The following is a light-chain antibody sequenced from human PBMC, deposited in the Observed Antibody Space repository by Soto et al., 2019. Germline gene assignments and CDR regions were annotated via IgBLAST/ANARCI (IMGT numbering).Light chain of an antibody. V-gene: IGKV1-12*01. J-gene: IGKJ5*01. CDR3: HQANSFPP. CDR2: GAS. CDR1: QDISTW. Sequence: DVQMTQSPSSVSASVGDRGTITCRASQDISTWLAWYQQKPGKAPSLLIYGASNLQRGVPSRFSGRGSGTEFTLTISSLQPEDFATYYCHQANSFPPFGRGTRLEIK.